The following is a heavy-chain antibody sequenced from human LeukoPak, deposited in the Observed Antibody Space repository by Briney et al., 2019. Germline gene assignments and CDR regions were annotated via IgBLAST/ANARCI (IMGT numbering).Heavy chain of an antibody. CDR2: IKQDGSEK. CDR1: GFTFSNYG. Sequence: TGGSLRLSCAASGFTFSNYGLSWVRQAPGKGLEWVANIKQDGSEKYYVDSVKGRFTISRDNAKNSLYLQMNSLRAEDTAVYYCARDTPTPVLGYYYYYMDVWGKGTTVTISS. V-gene: IGHV3-7*01. D-gene: IGHD3-3*02. CDR3: ARDTPTPVLGYYYYYMDV. J-gene: IGHJ6*03.